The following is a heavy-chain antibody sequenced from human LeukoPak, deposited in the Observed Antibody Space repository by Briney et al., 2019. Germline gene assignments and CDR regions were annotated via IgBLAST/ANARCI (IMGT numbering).Heavy chain of an antibody. CDR3: ARSITMVRGVQYYFDY. CDR2: INPNSGGT. CDR1: GYTFTGYY. D-gene: IGHD3-10*01. Sequence: ATVKVSCKASGYTFTGYYMHWVRQAPGQGLEWMGWINPNSGGTNYAQKFQGRVTMTRDTSISTAYMELSRLRSDDTAVYYCARSITMVRGVQYYFDYWGQGTLVTVSS. V-gene: IGHV1-2*02. J-gene: IGHJ4*02.